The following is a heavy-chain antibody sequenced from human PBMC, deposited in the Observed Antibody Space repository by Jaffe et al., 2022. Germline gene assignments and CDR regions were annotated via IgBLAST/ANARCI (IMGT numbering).Heavy chain of an antibody. CDR1: GFTFSSYG. CDR3: AKVDRYSGSYPDY. Sequence: QVQLVESGGGVVQPGGSLRLSCAASGFTFSSYGMHWVRQAPGKGLEWVAFIRYDGSNKYYADSVKGRFTISRDNSKNTLYLQMNSLRAEDTAVYYCAKVDRYSGSYPDYWGQGTLVTVSS. V-gene: IGHV3-30*02. D-gene: IGHD1-26*01. J-gene: IGHJ4*02. CDR2: IRYDGSNK.